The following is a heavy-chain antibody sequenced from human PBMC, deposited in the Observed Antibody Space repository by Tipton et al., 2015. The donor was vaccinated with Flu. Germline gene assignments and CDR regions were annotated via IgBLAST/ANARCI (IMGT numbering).Heavy chain of an antibody. CDR1: GYTFTSYG. CDR3: ARDRGGYSGYDFST. CDR2: ISTYYGNT. Sequence: QLVQSGAEVKKPGASVKVSCKASGYTFTSYGISWVRQAPGQGLEWMGWISTYYGNTDYAQKLQGRVTMTTDTSTSTAYMELRSLRSDDTAAYYCARDRGGYSGYDFSTWGQGTLVTVSS. J-gene: IGHJ5*02. V-gene: IGHV1-18*01. D-gene: IGHD5-12*01.